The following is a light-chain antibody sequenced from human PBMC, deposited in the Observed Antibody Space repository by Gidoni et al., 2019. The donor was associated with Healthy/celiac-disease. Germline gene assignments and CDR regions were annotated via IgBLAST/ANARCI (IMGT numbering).Light chain of an antibody. J-gene: IGKJ4*01. V-gene: IGKV3-15*01. CDR2: GAS. CDR3: QQYNNWPPGVT. Sequence: EIVMPQSPATLSVSPGERATLSCRASQSVSSNLAWYPQTPGQAPRLLIYGASTRATGIPARFSCSGSGTEFTLTISSLQSENFAVYYCQQYNNWPPGVTFGGGTKVEIK. CDR1: QSVSSN.